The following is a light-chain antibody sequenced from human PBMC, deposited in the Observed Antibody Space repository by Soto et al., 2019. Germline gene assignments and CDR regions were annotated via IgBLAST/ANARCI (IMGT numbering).Light chain of an antibody. CDR1: SSDVGGYNY. CDR3: SSYTSSSTYV. CDR2: EVS. J-gene: IGLJ1*01. V-gene: IGLV2-14*01. Sequence: QSALTQPASVSGSPGQSITISCTGTSSDVGGYNYVSWYEQHPGKAPKPMIYEVSNRPSGVSNRFSGSKSGNTASLPISGLQAEDEADYYCSSYTSSSTYVFGTGTKVTVL.